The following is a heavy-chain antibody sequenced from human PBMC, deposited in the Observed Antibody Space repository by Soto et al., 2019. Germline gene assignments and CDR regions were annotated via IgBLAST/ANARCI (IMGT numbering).Heavy chain of an antibody. J-gene: IGHJ5*02. V-gene: IGHV4-31*03. CDR3: ARLWFGENSSWFDP. CDR1: GGSISSGGYY. CDR2: IYYSGST. D-gene: IGHD3-10*01. Sequence: SETLSLTCTVSGGSISSGGYYWSWIRQHPGKGLEWIGYIYYSGSTYYNPSLKSRVTISVDTSKNQFSLKLSSVTAADTAVYYCARLWFGENSSWFDPWGQGTLVTVSS.